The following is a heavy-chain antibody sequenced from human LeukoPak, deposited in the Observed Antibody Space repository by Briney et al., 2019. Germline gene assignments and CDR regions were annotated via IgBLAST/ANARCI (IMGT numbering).Heavy chain of an antibody. D-gene: IGHD5-12*01. V-gene: IGHV1-2*02. CDR1: GYXFTGYY. CDR2: INPNSGGT. CDR3: ARLLRGYSGYDLFDY. J-gene: IGHJ4*02. Sequence: ASVKVSCKASGYXFTGYYMHWVRQAPGQGLEWMGWINPNSGGTNYAQKFQGRVAMTRDTSISTAYMELSRLRSDDTAVYYCARLLRGYSGYDLFDYWGQGTLVTVSS.